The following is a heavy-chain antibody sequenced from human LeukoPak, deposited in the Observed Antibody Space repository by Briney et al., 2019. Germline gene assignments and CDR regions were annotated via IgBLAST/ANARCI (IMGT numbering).Heavy chain of an antibody. CDR1: GFTFSTYS. CDR3: ARAADRGVGDAFDI. D-gene: IGHD3-10*01. V-gene: IGHV3-21*01. CDR2: ISSGSNDI. Sequence: GGSLRLSCAASGFTFSTYSMNWVRQAPGKGLEWVSSISSGSNDIYYADSVRGRFTISRDNAKNSLYLQMNSLRAEDTAVYYCARAADRGVGDAFDIWGQGTMVTVSS. J-gene: IGHJ3*02.